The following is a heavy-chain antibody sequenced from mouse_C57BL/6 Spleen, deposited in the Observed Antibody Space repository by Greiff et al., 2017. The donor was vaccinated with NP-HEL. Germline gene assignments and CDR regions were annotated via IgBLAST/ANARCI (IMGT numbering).Heavy chain of an antibody. CDR1: GYTFTDYY. CDR2: INPNTGGT. Sequence: EVQLQQSGPELVQPGASVKISCKASGYTFTDYYMNWVKQSHGTSLEWIGDINPNTGGTSYNQKFKGKATLTVDKSSSTAYMELRSLTSDDSAVYYCAREDGSSPAWLAYWGQGTLVTVSA. D-gene: IGHD1-1*01. J-gene: IGHJ3*01. CDR3: AREDGSSPAWLAY. V-gene: IGHV1-26*01.